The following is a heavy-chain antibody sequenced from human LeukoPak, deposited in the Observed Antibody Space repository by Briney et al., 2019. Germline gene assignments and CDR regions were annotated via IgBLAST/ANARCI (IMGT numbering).Heavy chain of an antibody. V-gene: IGHV3-48*04. J-gene: IGHJ6*02. Sequence: GGSLRLSCAASGFTFSTSSMNWVRQAPGKGLEWVSYISSSGSTIYYADSVKGRFTISRDNAKNSLYLQMNSLRAEDTAVYYCARVHVLRFLEWLFPYYYYGMDVWGQGTTVTVSS. CDR3: ARVHVLRFLEWLFPYYYYGMDV. D-gene: IGHD3-3*01. CDR2: ISSSGSTI. CDR1: GFTFSTSS.